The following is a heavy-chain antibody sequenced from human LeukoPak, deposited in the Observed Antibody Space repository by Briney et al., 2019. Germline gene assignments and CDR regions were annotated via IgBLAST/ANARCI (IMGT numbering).Heavy chain of an antibody. CDR3: ARELDYYGSGSYYKTDY. V-gene: IGHV3-21*01. Sequence: PGGSLRLSCAASGFTFSSYSMNWVRQAPGRGLEWVSSISSSSSYIYCADSVKGRFTISRDNAKNSLYLQMNSLRAEDTAVYYCARELDYYGSGSYYKTDYWGQGTLVTVSS. CDR2: ISSSSSYI. D-gene: IGHD3-10*01. CDR1: GFTFSSYS. J-gene: IGHJ4*02.